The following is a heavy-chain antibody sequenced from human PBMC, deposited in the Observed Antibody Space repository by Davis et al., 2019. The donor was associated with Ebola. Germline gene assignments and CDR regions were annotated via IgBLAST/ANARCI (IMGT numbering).Heavy chain of an antibody. D-gene: IGHD6-6*01. V-gene: IGHV3-30*07. Sequence: DSVKGRFTISRDNRKNTLNLLMNSLRAEDTAVYYCARDYWGTSSSFNWFDPWGQGTLVTVSS. J-gene: IGHJ5*02. CDR3: ARDYWGTSSSFNWFDP.